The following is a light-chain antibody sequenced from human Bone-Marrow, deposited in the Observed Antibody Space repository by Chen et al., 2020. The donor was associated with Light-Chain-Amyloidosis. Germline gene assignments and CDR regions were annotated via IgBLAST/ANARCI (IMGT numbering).Light chain of an antibody. J-gene: IGLJ3*02. Sequence: SYVLTQPSSVSVAPGQTATIACGGNNIGSTSVHWYQQTPGQAPLLVVYDDSDRPSGIPERLAGSKAGNTAILISSRVEAGDEADYYCQVWDRGSDRPVFGGGTKLTVL. CDR1: NIGSTS. CDR3: QVWDRGSDRPV. V-gene: IGLV3-21*02. CDR2: DDS.